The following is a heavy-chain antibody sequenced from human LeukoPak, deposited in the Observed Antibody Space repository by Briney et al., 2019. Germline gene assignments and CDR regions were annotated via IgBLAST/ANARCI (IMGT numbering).Heavy chain of an antibody. J-gene: IGHJ4*02. CDR1: GFTFSDYY. CDR2: ISNSSRYS. CDR3: ASPLYTSSSGVGY. V-gene: IGHV3-11*06. Sequence: GGSLRLSCAASGFTFSDYYMSWVRQAPGKGLEWVSYISNSSRYSNYADSVKGRFTISRDNAKNSLYLQMNSLRAEDTAVYYCASPLYTSSSGVGYWGQGTLLTVSS. D-gene: IGHD6-6*01.